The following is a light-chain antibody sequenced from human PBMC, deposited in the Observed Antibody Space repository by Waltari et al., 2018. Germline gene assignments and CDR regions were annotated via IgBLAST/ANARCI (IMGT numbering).Light chain of an antibody. CDR1: GSNIAAGPA. CDR2: GNT. J-gene: IGLJ2*01. CDR3: QSYDSSLTASL. V-gene: IGLV1-40*01. Sequence: QSRLTHPPPGSGAPGQRVTSPYPGSGSNIAAGPAVRCYQVLPGTVPKSLISGNTNRPSGVPDRFSASKSGTSASLAITGLQAEDEADYYCQSYDSSLTASLFGGGTKLTVL.